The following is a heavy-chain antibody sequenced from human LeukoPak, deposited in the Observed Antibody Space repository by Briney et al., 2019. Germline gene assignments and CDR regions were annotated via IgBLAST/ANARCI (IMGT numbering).Heavy chain of an antibody. CDR2: ISGSGDTT. Sequence: GGSLRLSCATSGFIFSNYAVNWVRQAPGKGLEWVSIISGSGDTTYYADSVKGRFTISRDTSKNTVSLQMNSLRAEDTAVYYCAGDKTTGGWYEFDYWGQGTLVTVSS. CDR1: GFIFSNYA. D-gene: IGHD6-19*01. J-gene: IGHJ4*02. V-gene: IGHV3-23*01. CDR3: AGDKTTGGWYEFDY.